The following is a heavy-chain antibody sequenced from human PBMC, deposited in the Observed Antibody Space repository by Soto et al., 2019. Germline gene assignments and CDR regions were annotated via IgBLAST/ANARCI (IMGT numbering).Heavy chain of an antibody. CDR3: VREAYIGYGHAIDH. V-gene: IGHV4-59*01. CDR1: GVTISTYY. CDR2: NYHSGTT. J-gene: IGHJ4*02. D-gene: IGHD5-12*01. Sequence: SESLSVTGAVPGVTISTYYWSWIRQPPGKGLEWIGYNYHSGTTNYNPSLKSRVTISVDTSKNQFSLRLTSVTAADTAIYYCVREAYIGYGHAIDHWGQGTLVTVS.